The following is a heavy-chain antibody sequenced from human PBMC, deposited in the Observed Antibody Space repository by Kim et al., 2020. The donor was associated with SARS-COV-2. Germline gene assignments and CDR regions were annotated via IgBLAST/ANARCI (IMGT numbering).Heavy chain of an antibody. CDR3: ARASNGYGGFYL. CDR2: IGGGAIVT. CDR1: EFSLTRYA. V-gene: IGHV3-23*01. D-gene: IGHD5-18*01. J-gene: IGHJ3*01. Sequence: GGSLRLSCVASEFSLTRYAMSWVRQAPGKGPEWVSAIGGGAIVTFYADSVKARFILTRDNSKKTVYLQMNSLRVEDTAVYTCARASNGYGGFYLWGQGT.